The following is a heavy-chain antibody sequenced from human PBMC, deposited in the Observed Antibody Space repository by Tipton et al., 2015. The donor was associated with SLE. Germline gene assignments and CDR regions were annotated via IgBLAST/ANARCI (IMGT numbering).Heavy chain of an antibody. D-gene: IGHD1-26*01. CDR1: GYTFTSYD. V-gene: IGHV1-8*01. Sequence: QLVQSGPEVKKPGASVKVSCKASGYTFTSYDINWVRQATGQGLEWMGWMNPNSGNTGYAQKFQGRVTMTRNTSISTAYMELSSLRSEDTAVYYCARGPLRVGATDDDYWGQGTLVTVSS. CDR2: MNPNSGNT. CDR3: ARGPLRVGATDDDY. J-gene: IGHJ4*02.